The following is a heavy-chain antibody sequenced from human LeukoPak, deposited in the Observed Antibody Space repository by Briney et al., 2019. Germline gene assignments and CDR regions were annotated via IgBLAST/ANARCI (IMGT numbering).Heavy chain of an antibody. J-gene: IGHJ4*02. Sequence: PGGSLRLSCTASGFTFGVYAMSWVRQAPGKGLAWVGFSRSKAYGGTTEYAASVKGRFTISRDDSKSIAYLQMNSLKTEDTAVYYCTRGYSGSYYGYYFDYWGQGTLVTVSS. CDR1: GFTFGVYA. CDR2: SRSKAYGGTT. CDR3: TRGYSGSYYGYYFDY. D-gene: IGHD1-26*01. V-gene: IGHV3-49*04.